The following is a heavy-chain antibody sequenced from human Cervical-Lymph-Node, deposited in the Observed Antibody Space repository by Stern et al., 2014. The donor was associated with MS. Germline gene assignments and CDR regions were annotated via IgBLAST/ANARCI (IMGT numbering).Heavy chain of an antibody. CDR2: IYYDGSNR. CDR3: AREGGNTAEYFQH. Sequence: VQLVESGGGVVQPGRSLRLSCAASGFTFSSSGMHWVRHAPGKGLEWLAIIYYDGSNRYYADSVKGRFTISRDNSKNTLYLQMNSLRAEDTAVYYCAREGGNTAEYFQHWGQGTLVTVSS. D-gene: IGHD4-23*01. J-gene: IGHJ1*01. CDR1: GFTFSSSG. V-gene: IGHV3-33*01.